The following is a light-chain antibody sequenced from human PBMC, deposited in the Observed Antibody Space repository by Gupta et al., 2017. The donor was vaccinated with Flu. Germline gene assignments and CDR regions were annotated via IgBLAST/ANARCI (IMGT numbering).Light chain of an antibody. CDR1: NSNIGRDF. CDR2: KND. J-gene: IGLJ1*01. V-gene: IGLV1-47*01. CDR3: VTEDANLSAYV. Sequence: SVTVSCSGSNSNIGRDFIPWLQQVPGTAPKLLIYKNDQRPSGVPARFSGSKSGTSGYLASSGLRAEDEADYYCVTEDANLSAYVFGTGTKVTVL.